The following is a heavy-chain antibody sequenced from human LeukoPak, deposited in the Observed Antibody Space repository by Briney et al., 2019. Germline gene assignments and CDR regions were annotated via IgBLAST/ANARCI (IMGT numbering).Heavy chain of an antibody. Sequence: GGSLRLSCAASGFTFSDYYMEWIRQAPGKGLEWVSYISNTGSIIYYADSVKGRFTISRDNAKKSLYLQMNSLRAEDTAVYYCARGVSPHYAPPYAFDIWGQGTMVTVSS. CDR2: ISNTGSII. D-gene: IGHD2-2*01. CDR1: GFTFSDYY. J-gene: IGHJ3*02. CDR3: ARGVSPHYAPPYAFDI. V-gene: IGHV3-11*04.